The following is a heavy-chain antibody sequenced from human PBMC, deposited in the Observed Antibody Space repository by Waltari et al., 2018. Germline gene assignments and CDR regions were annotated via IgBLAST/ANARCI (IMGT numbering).Heavy chain of an antibody. Sequence: VQLVQSGAEVKKPRAHVQISCKASGSPFTHYYMPWGQQAPGKGLAGMGRVDPEDGETRYAEKCQGRVTITADTTTDTADMELSSLRSEDTAVYYCATNPPLQDYFLWGQGTLVTGSS. V-gene: IGHV1-69-2*01. J-gene: IGHJ4*02. CDR2: VDPEDGET. CDR1: GSPFTHYY. D-gene: IGHD3-10*02. CDR3: ATNPPLQDYFL.